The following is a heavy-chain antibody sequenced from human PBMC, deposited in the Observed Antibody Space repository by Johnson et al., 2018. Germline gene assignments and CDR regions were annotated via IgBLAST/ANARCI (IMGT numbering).Heavy chain of an antibody. J-gene: IGHJ4*02. D-gene: IGHD1-26*01. CDR2: ISYDGRDE. V-gene: IGHV3-30*18. CDR3: AKGGAILGPFDH. CDR1: GFSFRTYA. Sequence: QVQLVESGGGVVQPGRSLRLSCVASGFSFRTYAMDWVRQAPGKGLEWVAVISYDGRDEYYADSGKGRFTISRDNSKNTLYLQMNSLRGDDTAVYYCAKGGAILGPFDHWGQGSLVTVSS.